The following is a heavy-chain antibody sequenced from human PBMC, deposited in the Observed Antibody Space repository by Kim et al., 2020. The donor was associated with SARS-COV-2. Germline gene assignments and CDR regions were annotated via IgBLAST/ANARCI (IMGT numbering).Heavy chain of an antibody. V-gene: IGHV1-18*01. Sequence: APKLQGKVTMTTDTSTSTAYMELRSMRSDDTAVYYCARDDNVRGPYAGYWGQGTLVTVSS. D-gene: IGHD3-10*02. CDR3: ARDDNVRGPYAGY. J-gene: IGHJ4*02.